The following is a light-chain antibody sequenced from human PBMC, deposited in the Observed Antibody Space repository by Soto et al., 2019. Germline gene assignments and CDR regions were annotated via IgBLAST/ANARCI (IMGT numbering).Light chain of an antibody. J-gene: IGKJ4*01. CDR2: TAS. Sequence: DIQMTQSPSTLSASVGDRVTITCRASQSVSTWLAWYQQKPGKAPKLLIHTASTLENGVPSRFRGSGSGTDFTLTISSLQPDGFATYYCHQYHIYPVTFGGGTKVEIK. CDR1: QSVSTW. V-gene: IGKV1-5*03. CDR3: HQYHIYPVT.